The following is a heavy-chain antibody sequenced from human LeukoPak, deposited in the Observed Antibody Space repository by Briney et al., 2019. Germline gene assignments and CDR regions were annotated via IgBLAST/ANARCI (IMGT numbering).Heavy chain of an antibody. J-gene: IGHJ4*02. CDR2: ISSSSSYI. D-gene: IGHD3-22*01. CDR1: GFTFSSYS. V-gene: IGHV3-21*01. CDR3: ARCLYYYDTIGYYQYYFDY. Sequence: GGSLRLSCAASGFTFSSYSMNWVRQAPGKGLEWVSSISSSSSYIYYADSVKGRFTISRDNAKNSLYLQMNSLRAEDTAVYYCARCLYYYDTIGYYQYYFDYLGQGTLVTVFS.